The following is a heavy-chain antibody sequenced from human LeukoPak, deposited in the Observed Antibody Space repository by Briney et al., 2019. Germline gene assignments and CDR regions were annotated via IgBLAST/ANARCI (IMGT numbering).Heavy chain of an antibody. D-gene: IGHD6-13*01. J-gene: IGHJ3*02. CDR1: GYTFTSYG. CDR3: ARDYRPPRIAAPENAFDI. CDR2: ISAYNGNT. Sequence: ASLKVSCKASGYTFTSYGISWVRQAPGQGLEWMGWISAYNGNTNYAQKLQGRVTMTTDTSTSTAYMELRSLRSDDTAVYYCARDYRPPRIAAPENAFDIWGQGTMVTVSS. V-gene: IGHV1-18*01.